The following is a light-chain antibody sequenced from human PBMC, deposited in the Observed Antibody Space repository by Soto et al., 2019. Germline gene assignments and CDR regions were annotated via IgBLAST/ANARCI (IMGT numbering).Light chain of an antibody. CDR1: SSDVGGYNS. Sequence: QSALTQPASVSGSPGQSITISCTGTSSDVGGYNSVSWYQHHPGKAPKLMIYNVSNRPSGVSSRFSGSKSGNTASLTISGLQDEDEDDYYCSSYTTSSTYVFATGTKLTVL. J-gene: IGLJ1*01. CDR3: SSYTTSSTYV. CDR2: NVS. V-gene: IGLV2-14*03.